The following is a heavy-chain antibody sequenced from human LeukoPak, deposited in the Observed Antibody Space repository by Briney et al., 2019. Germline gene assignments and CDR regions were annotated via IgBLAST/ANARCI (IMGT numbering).Heavy chain of an antibody. CDR3: ARDSDYDFWSGYPYYMDV. CDR2: ISGSGGST. J-gene: IGHJ6*03. Sequence: GGSLRPSCAASGFTFSSYAMSWVRQAPGKGLEWVSAISGSGGSTYYADSVKGRFTISRDNAKNSLYLQMNSLRAEDTAVYYCARDSDYDFWSGYPYYMDVWGKGTTVTVSS. V-gene: IGHV3-23*01. CDR1: GFTFSSYA. D-gene: IGHD3-3*01.